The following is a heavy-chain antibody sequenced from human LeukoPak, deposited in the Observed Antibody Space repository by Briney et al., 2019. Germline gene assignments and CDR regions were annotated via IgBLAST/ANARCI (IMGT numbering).Heavy chain of an antibody. CDR3: ARDSSGMGY. D-gene: IGHD3-10*01. V-gene: IGHV3-74*01. CDR1: GFIFGSYW. CDR2: IKLDGGTA. Sequence: GGPPRLSCAACGFIFGSYWMHWVREALGKGLVWVSLIKLDGGTARYADSVKGRFTISRDNSKNTLYLQMNSLRAEDTAVYYCARDSSGMGYWGQGTLVTVSS. J-gene: IGHJ4*02.